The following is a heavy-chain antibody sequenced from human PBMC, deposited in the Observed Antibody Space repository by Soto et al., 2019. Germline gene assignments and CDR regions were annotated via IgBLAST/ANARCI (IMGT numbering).Heavy chain of an antibody. CDR2: IYWNDDK. J-gene: IGHJ4*02. D-gene: IGHD6-19*01. Sequence: SGPTLVNPTQTLTLTCTFSGFSLSTSGVGVGWIRQPPGKALEWLALIYWNDDKRYSPSLKSRLTITKDTSKNQVVLTMANMDPVDTATYYCAHIISVAVAGTTWGLRPFDSWGPGTLVTVSS. CDR1: GFSLSTSGVG. CDR3: AHIISVAVAGTTWGLRPFDS. V-gene: IGHV2-5*01.